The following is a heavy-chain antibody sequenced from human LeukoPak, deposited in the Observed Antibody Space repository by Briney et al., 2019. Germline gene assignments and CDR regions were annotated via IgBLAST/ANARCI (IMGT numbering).Heavy chain of an antibody. CDR1: GFSFSAYI. CDR2: IRSDGSST. D-gene: IGHD6-19*01. CDR3: TRRYGGHSGWAGYHDS. Sequence: GGSLRLSCVASGFSFSAYIMHWVRQAPGKGLEYVSAIRSDGSSTFYPNSVKGRFTISRDNSKSTLYLQMGSLRAEDTAVYYCTRRYGGHSGWAGYHDSWGQGTLVTVS. V-gene: IGHV3-64*01. J-gene: IGHJ4*02.